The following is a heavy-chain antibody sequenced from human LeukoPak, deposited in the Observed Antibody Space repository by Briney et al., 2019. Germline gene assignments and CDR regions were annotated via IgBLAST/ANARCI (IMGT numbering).Heavy chain of an antibody. D-gene: IGHD3-10*01. CDR1: GFTFSSYS. V-gene: IGHV3-21*01. J-gene: IGHJ4*02. CDR2: ISSSSSYI. CDR3: ARGGLLIRGVIISFHFDY. Sequence: PGGSLRLSCAASGFTFSSYSMNWVRQAPGKGLEWVSSISSSSSYIYYADSVKGRFTISRDNAKNSLYLQMNSLRAEDTAVYYCARGGLLIRGVIISFHFDYWGQGNRLTVSS.